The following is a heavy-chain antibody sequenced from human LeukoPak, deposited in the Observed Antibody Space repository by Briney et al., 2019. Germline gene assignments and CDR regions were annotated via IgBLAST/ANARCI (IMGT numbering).Heavy chain of an antibody. CDR2: ISYDGSNE. J-gene: IGHJ6*03. D-gene: IGHD4-17*01. Sequence: AGGSLRLSCAASGFTFSSYVMHWVRQAPGKGLEWVAIISYDGSNEYYADSVKGRFTISRDNAKNSLYLQMNGLRAEDTALYYCAKDVGGDNFYYMDVWGKGTTVTISS. CDR1: GFTFSSYV. V-gene: IGHV3-30*04. CDR3: AKDVGGDNFYYMDV.